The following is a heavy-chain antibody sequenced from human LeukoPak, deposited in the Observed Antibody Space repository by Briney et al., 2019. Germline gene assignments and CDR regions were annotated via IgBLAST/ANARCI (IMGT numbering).Heavy chain of an antibody. J-gene: IGHJ4*02. Sequence: SGTLSLTCAVSGGSISSSNWWSWVRQPPGKGLEWIGEIYHSGSTNYNPSLKNRVTMSVDTSKNQISLKLSSVTAADTAVYYCARHGQTAMVPIDYWGQGTLVTVSS. CDR2: IYHSGST. CDR3: ARHGQTAMVPIDY. CDR1: GGSISSSNW. V-gene: IGHV4-4*02. D-gene: IGHD5-18*01.